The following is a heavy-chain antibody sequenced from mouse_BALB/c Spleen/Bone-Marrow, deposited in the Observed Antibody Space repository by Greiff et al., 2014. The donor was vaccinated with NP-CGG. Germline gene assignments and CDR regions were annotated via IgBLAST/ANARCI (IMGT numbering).Heavy chain of an antibody. V-gene: IGHV1-31*01. J-gene: IGHJ4*01. CDR2: VDPYNGAT. CDR3: ARESLFTTGLYYAMDY. CDR1: GYSFTGYY. D-gene: IGHD2-12*01. Sequence: VQLKDSGPELVKPGASVKLSCKASGYSFTGYYIHWVKQSHVKSLEWIGRVDPYNGATSYNQNFKDKASLTVDKSSSSAYMDLHSLTSEDSAVYYCARESLFTTGLYYAMDYWGQGTSVTVSS.